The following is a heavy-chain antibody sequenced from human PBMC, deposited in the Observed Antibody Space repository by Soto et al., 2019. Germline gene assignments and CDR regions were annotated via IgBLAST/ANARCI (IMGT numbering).Heavy chain of an antibody. D-gene: IGHD6-6*01. CDR1: GYSFTSYW. V-gene: IGHV5-10-1*01. CDR2: IDPSDSYT. CDR3: ARGTDFSSSSPDYYYYGMDV. J-gene: IGHJ6*02. Sequence: TGESLKISCKGSGYSFTSYWISWVRQMPGKGLEWMGRIDPSDSYTNYSPSFQGHVTISADKSISTAYLQWSSLKASDTAMYYCARGTDFSSSSPDYYYYGMDVWGQGTTVTVSS.